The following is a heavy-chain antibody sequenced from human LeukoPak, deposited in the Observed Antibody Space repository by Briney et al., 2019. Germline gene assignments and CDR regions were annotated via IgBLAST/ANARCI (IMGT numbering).Heavy chain of an antibody. Sequence: PSETLSLTCTVSGGSISTYYWTWIRQPPGKGPEWIGYIYYSGNTNYNPSLKSRVAISLDTSKNQFSLKLSSVTAADTAVYFCARSWGWQIDYWGQGTLVPVSS. CDR2: IYYSGNT. V-gene: IGHV4-59*01. D-gene: IGHD6-13*01. J-gene: IGHJ4*02. CDR1: GGSISTYY. CDR3: ARSWGWQIDY.